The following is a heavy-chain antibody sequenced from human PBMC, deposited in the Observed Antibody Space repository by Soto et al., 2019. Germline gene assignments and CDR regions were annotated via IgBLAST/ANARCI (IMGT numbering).Heavy chain of an antibody. CDR3: AKDSVRISYSAL. D-gene: IGHD2-21*01. CDR1: GFTFSTSS. J-gene: IGHJ4*02. V-gene: IGHV3-23*01. Sequence: EVQLLESGGGLIQPGWSLRLSCAASGFTFSTSSMSWVRQPPGKGLEWVSVISNTGRTTYYEDSVNGRFTISRDNSKNTLYLHLSSLRAEDTAVYYCAKDSVRISYSALWGQGTLVTVSP. CDR2: ISNTGRTT.